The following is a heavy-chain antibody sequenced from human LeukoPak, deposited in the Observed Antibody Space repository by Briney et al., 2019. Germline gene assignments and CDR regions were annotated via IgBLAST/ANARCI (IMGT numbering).Heavy chain of an antibody. D-gene: IGHD2-2*01. CDR2: ISGSGGST. CDR1: GFTFSSYA. J-gene: IGHJ4*02. CDR3: AKVGCSSTSCYRQVFDY. Sequence: GGSLRLSCAASGFTFSSYAMSWVRQAPGKGLEWVSAISGSGGSTYYADSVKGRFTISRDNSKNTLYLQMNSLRAEDTAVYYCAKVGCSSTSCYRQVFDYWGQGTLVTVSS. V-gene: IGHV3-23*01.